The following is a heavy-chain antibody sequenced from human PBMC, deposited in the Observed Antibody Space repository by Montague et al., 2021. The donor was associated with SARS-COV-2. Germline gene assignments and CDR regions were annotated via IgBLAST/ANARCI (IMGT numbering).Heavy chain of an antibody. D-gene: IGHD3-10*01. CDR2: IYHTGST. J-gene: IGHJ6*02. Sequence: SETLSLTCVVSGDSISTDNWWTWVRLPPGKGLEWVGEIYHTGSTKYKPSLKSRVSMSVDKSWNQFSLKLSSVTAADTAVYYCARDRPRSYYYDSGTYTWGGYGMDLWGQGTPVTVSS. V-gene: IGHV4-4*02. CDR3: ARDRPRSYYYDSGTYTWGGYGMDL. CDR1: GDSISTDNW.